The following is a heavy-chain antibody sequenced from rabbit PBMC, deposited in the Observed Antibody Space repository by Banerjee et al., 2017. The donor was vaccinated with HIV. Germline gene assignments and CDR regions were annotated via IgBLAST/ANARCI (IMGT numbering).Heavy chain of an antibody. V-gene: IGHV1S45*01. Sequence: QEQLEESGGDLVKPEGSLTLTCTASGFSFSNKYVMCWVRQAPGKGLEWIACINTSSGNTYYASWAKGRFTISKTSSTTVTLQMTSLTVADTATYFCGRGTAGYRYYLNLWGQGTLVTVS. J-gene: IGHJ4*01. CDR2: INTSSGNT. CDR3: GRGTAGYRYYLNL. CDR1: GFSFSNKYV. D-gene: IGHD7-1*01.